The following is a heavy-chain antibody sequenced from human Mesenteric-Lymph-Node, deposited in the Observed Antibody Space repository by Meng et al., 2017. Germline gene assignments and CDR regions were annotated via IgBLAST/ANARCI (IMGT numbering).Heavy chain of an antibody. CDR2: ISWNSGII. CDR1: GFNFDDYE. V-gene: IGHV3-9*01. D-gene: IGHD2/OR15-2a*01. CDR3: ARDSNIERQGKYSNYGLDV. J-gene: IGHJ6*02. Sequence: SLKISCAASGFNFDDYEMHWVRQAPGKGLEWVSSISWNSGIIAYGDSVKGRFTISRDNAKNSLYLQMNSLRAEDTALYYCARDSNIERQGKYSNYGLDVWGQGTTVTVSS.